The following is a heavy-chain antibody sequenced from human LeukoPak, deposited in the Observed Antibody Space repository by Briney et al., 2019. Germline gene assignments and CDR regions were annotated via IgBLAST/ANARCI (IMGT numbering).Heavy chain of an antibody. Sequence: GGSQRLSCAASGFTFSSYAMVWVRQAPGKGLEWVSAIGGSGVSTYYADSVKGRFTISRDNSKNTLYLQMNSLRVEDTAVYYCAGVAAGSWFDPWGQGTLVTVSS. CDR3: AGVAAGSWFDP. J-gene: IGHJ5*02. D-gene: IGHD2-15*01. CDR2: IGGSGVST. V-gene: IGHV3-23*01. CDR1: GFTFSSYA.